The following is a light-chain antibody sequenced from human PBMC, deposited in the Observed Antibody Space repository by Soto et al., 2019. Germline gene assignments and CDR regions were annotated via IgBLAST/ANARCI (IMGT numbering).Light chain of an antibody. CDR2: EVR. Sequence: QSVLTQPPSVSGSPGQSVTISCTGTSTDFVSYNRVSWYQRPPGTAPKLMIYEVRKRPSGVPDRFSGSKSGNTASLTISGLQAADEADYYCSLYTSENAYVFGTGTKVTVL. CDR3: SLYTSENAYV. J-gene: IGLJ1*01. V-gene: IGLV2-18*01. CDR1: STDFVSYNR.